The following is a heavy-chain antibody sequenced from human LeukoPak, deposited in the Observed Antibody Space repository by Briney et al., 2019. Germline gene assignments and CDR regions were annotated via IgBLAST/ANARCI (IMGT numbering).Heavy chain of an antibody. V-gene: IGHV1-8*01. Sequence: ASVKVSCKASGYTFTSYDINWVRQATGQGLEWMGWMNPNSGNTGYAQKFQGRVTMTRNTSISTAYMELSSLRSEDTAVYYCAKDLISITVAGNAGNYWGQGTLVTVSS. D-gene: IGHD6-19*01. CDR3: AKDLISITVAGNAGNY. J-gene: IGHJ4*02. CDR1: GYTFTSYD. CDR2: MNPNSGNT.